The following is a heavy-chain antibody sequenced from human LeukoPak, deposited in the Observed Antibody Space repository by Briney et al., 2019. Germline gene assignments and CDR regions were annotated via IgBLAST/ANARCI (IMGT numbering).Heavy chain of an antibody. V-gene: IGHV2-5*02. J-gene: IGHJ6*03. D-gene: IGHD3-3*01. CDR1: GFSLSTSGVG. Sequence: SGPTLVKPTQTLTLTCTFSGFSLSTSGVGVGWIRQPPGKALEWLALIYWDDDKRYSPSLKSGLSITKDTSKNQVVLTMANMDPVDTGTYYCAHDFWSGYYYYMDVWGKGTTVTVSS. CDR3: AHDFWSGYYYYMDV. CDR2: IYWDDDK.